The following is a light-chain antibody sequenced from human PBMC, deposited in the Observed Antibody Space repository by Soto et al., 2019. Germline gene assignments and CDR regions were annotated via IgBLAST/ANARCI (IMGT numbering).Light chain of an antibody. V-gene: IGKV1-5*01. CDR2: DAS. Sequence: DIQMTQSPSTLSASVGDRVTITCRASQSIRSWLAWYQQKPGKAPKVLIYDASSLESGVPSRFSGSGSGTEFTLPISILQPDDFATYYSQHNNSYSWTFGQGPKVEIK. CDR1: QSIRSW. J-gene: IGKJ1*01. CDR3: QHNNSYSWT.